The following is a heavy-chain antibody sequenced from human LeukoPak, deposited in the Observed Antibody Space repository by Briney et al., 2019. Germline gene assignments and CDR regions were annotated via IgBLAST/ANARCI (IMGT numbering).Heavy chain of an antibody. D-gene: IGHD6-19*01. J-gene: IGHJ4*02. V-gene: IGHV3-21*01. CDR1: GFTFSSYS. CDR3: AREINSGWYVDFDY. CDR2: ISSSSSYI. Sequence: GGSLRLSCAASGFTFSSYSMNWVRQAPGKGLEWVSSISSSSSYIYYADSVKGRFTISRDNAKNSLYLQMNSLRAEDTAVYYCAREINSGWYVDFDYWGQGTLVTVSS.